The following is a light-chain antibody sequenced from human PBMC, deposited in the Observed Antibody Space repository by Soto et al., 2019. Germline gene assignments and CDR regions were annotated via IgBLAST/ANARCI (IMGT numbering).Light chain of an antibody. CDR3: QCSDTTRSSLV. V-gene: IGLV1-40*01. CDR1: GSNLGAKYA. J-gene: IGLJ3*02. Sequence: QSVLTQPPSVSGSPGQRVTISCTGSGSNLGAKYAVHWYQHHPGTAPKLLMYDNINRPSGVPDRFSGSKSDASASLAITGRQDEDEDDYYCQCSDTTRSSLVFGGGTKVTVL. CDR2: DNI.